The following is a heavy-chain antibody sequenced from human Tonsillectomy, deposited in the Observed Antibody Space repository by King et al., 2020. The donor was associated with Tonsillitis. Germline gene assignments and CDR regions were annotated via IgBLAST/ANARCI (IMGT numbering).Heavy chain of an antibody. V-gene: IGHV4-38-2*02. CDR1: GYSISGDSY. J-gene: IGHJ4*02. CDR3: ARDRAPYSVGWSFDY. D-gene: IGHD6-19*01. CDR2: IYHLGST. Sequence: QLQESGPGLVKPSETLSLTCTVSGYSISGDSYWGWIRPPPGKGLGWNGNIYHLGSTYYNPSLKSRVTISVDTSKNKVSLRLRSVTAAATAVYFCARDRAPYSVGWSFDYWGQGTLVTVSS.